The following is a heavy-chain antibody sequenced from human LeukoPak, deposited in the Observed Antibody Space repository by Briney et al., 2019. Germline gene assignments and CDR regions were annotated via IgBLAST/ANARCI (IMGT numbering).Heavy chain of an antibody. CDR3: AKVGYYAVFDY. Sequence: GGSLRLSCAASGFTFSSYWMSWVRQAPGKGLEWVANIKQDGSEKYYVDSVKGRFTISRDNAKNSLYLQMNSLRAEDTAVYYCAKVGYYAVFDYWGQGTLVTVSS. V-gene: IGHV3-7*01. D-gene: IGHD3-22*01. J-gene: IGHJ4*02. CDR1: GFTFSSYW. CDR2: IKQDGSEK.